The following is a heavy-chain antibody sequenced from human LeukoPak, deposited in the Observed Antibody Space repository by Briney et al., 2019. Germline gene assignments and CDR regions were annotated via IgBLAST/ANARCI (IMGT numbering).Heavy chain of an antibody. J-gene: IGHJ3*02. CDR3: ARDPGGGAFDI. CDR2: ISSSRSYT. Sequence: GGSLRLSCAASGYTFSDYYMSWIRQSPGKGLEWVSSISSSRSYTNYADSVKGRFTISRDNAKNSLYLQMNSLRAEDTAVYYCARDPGGGAFDIWGPGTMVTVSS. V-gene: IGHV3-11*06. D-gene: IGHD2-8*02. CDR1: GYTFSDYY.